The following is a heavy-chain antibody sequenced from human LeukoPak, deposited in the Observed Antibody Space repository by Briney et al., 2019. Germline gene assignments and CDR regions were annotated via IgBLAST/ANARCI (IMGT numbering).Heavy chain of an antibody. CDR1: GYIFTSNA. J-gene: IGHJ1*01. V-gene: IGHV7-4-1*02. D-gene: IGHD3-22*01. Sequence: ASVKVSCKASGYIFTSNAMNWVRQAPGQGLEWMGWINTNTGNPTYAQGFTGRFVFSLDTSVTTAYLQISSLKAEDTAVYYCARLKYYYDSSGYRAEYFQHWGQGTLVTVSS. CDR2: INTNTGNP. CDR3: ARLKYYYDSSGYRAEYFQH.